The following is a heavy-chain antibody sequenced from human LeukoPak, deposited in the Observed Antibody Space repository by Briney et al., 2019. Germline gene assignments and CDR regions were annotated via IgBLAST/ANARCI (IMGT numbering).Heavy chain of an antibody. V-gene: IGHV4-39*01. CDR1: GGXIRSSGYF. CDR2: IYYGGTT. D-gene: IGHD3-22*01. Sequence: PSETLSLTCIVSGGXIRSSGYFWGWIRQPPGKALEWRGSIYYGGTTYYNPSLKSRVTISVDTSKKQFSLKLSSVTAADTAFYYCARQRDYYDSSGQSDFDSWGQGALVTVSS. CDR3: ARQRDYYDSSGQSDFDS. J-gene: IGHJ4*02.